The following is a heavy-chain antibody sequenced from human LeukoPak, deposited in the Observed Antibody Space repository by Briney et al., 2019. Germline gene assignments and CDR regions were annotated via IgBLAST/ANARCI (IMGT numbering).Heavy chain of an antibody. J-gene: IGHJ4*02. CDR1: GYTFTNYD. Sequence: GASVKVSCKASGYTFTNYDIMWVRQATGQGLEWMGWMNSNSGNTGYAQKFQGRATMTRDTSMSTAYMELSSLRFEDTAVYYCTRGRGGTIVRGYMDYWGQGTLVTVSS. CDR2: MNSNSGNT. D-gene: IGHD3-10*01. V-gene: IGHV1-8*01. CDR3: TRGRGGTIVRGYMDY.